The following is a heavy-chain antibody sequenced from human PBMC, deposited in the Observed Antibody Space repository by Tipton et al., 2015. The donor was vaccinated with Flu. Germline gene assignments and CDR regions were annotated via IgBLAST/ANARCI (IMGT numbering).Heavy chain of an antibody. Sequence: LRLSCTVSGASINSNDYYWGWLRRPPGKGLEWIGSVSSPEYNPSHKSRVTISIDTSKNQFSLNLKFGTAADTAVYYCASGSGSYFDTDNYAFDIWGQGKLVTVSS. CDR3: ASGSGSYFDTDNYAFDI. CDR1: GASINSNDYY. CDR2: VSSP. D-gene: IGHD3-10*01. V-gene: IGHV4-39*01. J-gene: IGHJ3*02.